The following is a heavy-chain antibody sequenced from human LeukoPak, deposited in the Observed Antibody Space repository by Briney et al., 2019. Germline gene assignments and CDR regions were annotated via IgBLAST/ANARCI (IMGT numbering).Heavy chain of an antibody. CDR2: ISSSSSYI. Sequence: GGSLRLSCAASGFTFSSYSMNWVRQGPGKGLECVSSISSSSSYIYYADSVKGRFTISRDNAKNSLYLQMNSLRAEDTAVYYCARWSSSWSDYFDYWGQGTLVTVSS. CDR1: GFTFSSYS. V-gene: IGHV3-21*01. J-gene: IGHJ4*02. CDR3: ARWSSSWSDYFDY. D-gene: IGHD6-13*01.